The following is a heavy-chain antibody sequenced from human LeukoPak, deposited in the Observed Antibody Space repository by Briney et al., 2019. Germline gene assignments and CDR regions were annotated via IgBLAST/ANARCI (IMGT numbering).Heavy chain of an antibody. CDR2: ISSNGGST. CDR3: VNGDQSSWYRTLLY. D-gene: IGHD6-13*01. Sequence: GGSLRLSCSASGFTFSTYAMHWVRQAPGKGLEYVSAISSNGGSTYYADSVKGRFTISRDNPKNTLYLQMSSLRAEDTAVYYCVNGDQSSWYRTLLYWGQGTLVTVSS. J-gene: IGHJ4*02. V-gene: IGHV3-64D*06. CDR1: GFTFSTYA.